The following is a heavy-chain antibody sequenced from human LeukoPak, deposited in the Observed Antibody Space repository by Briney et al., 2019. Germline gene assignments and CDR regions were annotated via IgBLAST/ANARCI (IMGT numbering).Heavy chain of an antibody. J-gene: IGHJ6*03. CDR1: GFTVSSNY. D-gene: IGHD3-10*01. Sequence: GGSLRLSCATPGFTVSSNYMSWVRQAPGKGLEWVSVIYRGGSTYYADSVKGRFTISRDNSKNTLYLEMNSLRAEDTAVYYCARVSRGVIIIGYYNYYMDVWGKGTTVTISS. CDR2: IYRGGST. V-gene: IGHV3-53*01. CDR3: ARVSRGVIIIGYYNYYMDV.